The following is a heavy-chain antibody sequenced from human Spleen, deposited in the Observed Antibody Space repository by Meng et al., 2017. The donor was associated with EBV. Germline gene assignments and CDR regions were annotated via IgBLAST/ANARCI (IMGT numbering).Heavy chain of an antibody. Sequence: QVSVKQVGAGLLKPSETLSLTCAVYGGSFSGWYWTWIRQPPGKGLEWIGEVNHNGNTNYNPSLKSRVTISVDTSENQFSLKLSSVTAADTAVYYCARGSYYYDGDALGAYWGQGTLVTVSS. CDR2: VNHNGNT. CDR3: ARGSYYYDGDALGAY. J-gene: IGHJ4*02. V-gene: IGHV4-34*01. D-gene: IGHD3-22*01. CDR1: GGSFSGWY.